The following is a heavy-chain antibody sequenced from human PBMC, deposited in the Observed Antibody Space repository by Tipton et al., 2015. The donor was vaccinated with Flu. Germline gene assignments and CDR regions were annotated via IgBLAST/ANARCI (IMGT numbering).Heavy chain of an antibody. Sequence: GLVKPSETLSLRCAVYGGSFSGYYWTWIRLPPGKGPEWIGEINHSGSSNHNSSLKSRVTISVDTSKNQFSLKVTSLTAADTAVYYCARGSGNVNGYLDYWGRGTLVTVSS. V-gene: IGHV4-34*01. CDR2: INHSGSS. CDR1: GGSFSGYY. J-gene: IGHJ4*02. CDR3: ARGSGNVNGYLDY. D-gene: IGHD5-12*01.